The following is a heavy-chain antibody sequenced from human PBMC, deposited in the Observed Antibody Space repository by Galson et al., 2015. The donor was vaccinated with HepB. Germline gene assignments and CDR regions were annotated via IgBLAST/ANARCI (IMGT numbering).Heavy chain of an antibody. CDR3: ARQHPPWSPPRGMDV. CDR1: GYSFTTYW. J-gene: IGHJ6*02. Sequence: QSGAEVKKPGESLRISCKGSGYSFTTYWISWVRQMPGKGLEWMGRIDPGDSYTNYSPSFQGHVTISADRSISTAYLQWSSLKASDTAMYYCARQHPPWSPPRGMDVWGQGTTVTVSS. D-gene: IGHD1-26*01. CDR2: IDPGDSYT. V-gene: IGHV5-10-1*01.